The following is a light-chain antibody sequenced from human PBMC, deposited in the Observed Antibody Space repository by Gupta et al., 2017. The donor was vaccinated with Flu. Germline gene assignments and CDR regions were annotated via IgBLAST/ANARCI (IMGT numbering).Light chain of an antibody. CDR1: QSVSSNY. V-gene: IGKV3-20*01. CDR3: QQYGSSPPT. J-gene: IGKJ1*01. CDR2: GAS. Sequence: GTLSLSPGERATLSCRASQSVSSNYLAWYQQKPGQAPRLLIYGASHRATGIPDRFSGSGSGTXFTLTFXRLEPEDFAVYYCQQYGSSPPTFGXGTKVEIK.